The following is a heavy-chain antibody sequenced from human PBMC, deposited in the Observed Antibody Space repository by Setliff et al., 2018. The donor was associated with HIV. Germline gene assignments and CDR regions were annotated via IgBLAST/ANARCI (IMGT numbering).Heavy chain of an antibody. D-gene: IGHD5-12*01. CDR2: MYHTGST. V-gene: IGHV4-38-2*01. CDR3: ARQPLYNDYDWRSYYFDY. Sequence: SETLSLTCAVSGYSISSGCYWGWIRQPPGKGLEWIGSMYHTGSTYYSPSLNSRFTISVDTSKNQFTLKLRSVTAADTAVYYCARQPLYNDYDWRSYYFDYWGQGSLVTVSS. CDR1: GYSISSGCY. J-gene: IGHJ4*02.